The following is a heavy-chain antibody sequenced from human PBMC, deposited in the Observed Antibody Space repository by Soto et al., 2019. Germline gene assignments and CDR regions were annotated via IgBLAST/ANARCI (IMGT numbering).Heavy chain of an antibody. Sequence: ASVKVSCKASGYTFTDYYMHWVRQAPGQGLEWMGWLNPNSGGTEYAQKFQGRVTMTRDTSISTAYMEMRSLTSGDTAVYYCARASTVAGGSSNSLPIDLWGQGTLVTVSS. J-gene: IGHJ5*02. CDR2: LNPNSGGT. CDR3: ARASTVAGGSSNSLPIDL. V-gene: IGHV1-2*02. D-gene: IGHD6-19*01. CDR1: GYTFTDYY.